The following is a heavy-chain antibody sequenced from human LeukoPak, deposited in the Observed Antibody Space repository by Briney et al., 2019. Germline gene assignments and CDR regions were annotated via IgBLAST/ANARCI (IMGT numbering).Heavy chain of an antibody. D-gene: IGHD3-3*01. CDR3: ARKAIFGVVIPPFDY. CDR2: INPNSGGT. J-gene: IGHJ4*02. V-gene: IGHV1-2*02. CDR1: GYTFTGYY. Sequence: ASVKVSCKASGYTFTGYYMHWVRQAPGQGLEWMGWINPNSGGTNYAQKFQGRVTMTRDTSISTAYMELSRLRSDDTAVYYCARKAIFGVVIPPFDYWGQGTLVTVSS.